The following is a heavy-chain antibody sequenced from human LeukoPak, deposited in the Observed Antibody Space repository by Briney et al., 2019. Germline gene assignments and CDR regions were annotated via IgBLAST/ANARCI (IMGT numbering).Heavy chain of an antibody. Sequence: SETLSLTCAVYGGSFSGYYWSWIRQPPGKGLEWIGEINHSGSTNYNPSLKSRVTISVDTSKNQFSLKLSSVTAADTAVYYCARSRRGWFDPWGQGTLVTVSS. J-gene: IGHJ5*02. CDR3: ARSRRGWFDP. V-gene: IGHV4-34*01. CDR1: GGSFSGYY. CDR2: INHSGST.